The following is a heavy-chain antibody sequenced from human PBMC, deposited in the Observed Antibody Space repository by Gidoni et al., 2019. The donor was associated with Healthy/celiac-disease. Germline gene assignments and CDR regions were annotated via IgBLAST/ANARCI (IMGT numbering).Heavy chain of an antibody. CDR3: ARGRSIAAAGTPDFYAFDI. CDR2: INHSGST. D-gene: IGHD6-13*01. V-gene: IGHV4-34*01. Sequence: QVQLQQWGAGLLKPSETLSLTCAVYGGSFSGYYWSWIRQPPGKGLEWIGEINHSGSTNYNPSLKSRVTISVDTSKNQFSLKLSSVTAADTAVYYCARGRSIAAAGTPDFYAFDIWGQGTMVTVSS. CDR1: GGSFSGYY. J-gene: IGHJ3*02.